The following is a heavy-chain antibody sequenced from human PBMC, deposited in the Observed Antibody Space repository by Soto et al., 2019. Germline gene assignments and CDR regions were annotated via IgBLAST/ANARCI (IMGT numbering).Heavy chain of an antibody. J-gene: IGHJ5*02. CDR3: ASLQLWLRGWFDP. V-gene: IGHV4-39*01. CDR2: IYYSGST. Sequence: QLQLQESGPGLVKPSETLSLTCTVSGGSISSSSYYWGWIRQPPGKGLEWIGSIYYSGSTYYNPSLKSRFPLSVDTSKNQFSLKLSSVTAADTAVYYCASLQLWLRGWFDPWGQGTLVTVSS. D-gene: IGHD5-18*01. CDR1: GGSISSSSYY.